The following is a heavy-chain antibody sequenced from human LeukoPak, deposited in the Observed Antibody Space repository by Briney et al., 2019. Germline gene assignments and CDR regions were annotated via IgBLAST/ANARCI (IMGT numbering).Heavy chain of an antibody. J-gene: IGHJ5*02. D-gene: IGHD3-3*01. Sequence: ASVKVSCKASGYSFTGYYMHWVRQAPGQGLEWMGRINPNSGGTNYAQKFQGRVTMTRDTPISTAYMELSRLRSDDTAVYYCARYDGDFWSGRYNWFDPWGQGTLVTVSS. CDR2: INPNSGGT. V-gene: IGHV1-2*06. CDR1: GYSFTGYY. CDR3: ARYDGDFWSGRYNWFDP.